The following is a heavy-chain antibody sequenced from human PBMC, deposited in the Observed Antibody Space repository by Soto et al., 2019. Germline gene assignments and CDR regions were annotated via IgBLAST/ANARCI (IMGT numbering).Heavy chain of an antibody. J-gene: IGHJ5*02. Sequence: PSETLSLTCAVSGGSISSSNWWSWVRQPPGKGLEWIGEIYHSGSTNYNPSLKSRVTLSVDKSKNQFSLKLSSVTAADTAVYYCARASPDFSGGSCYSYWFDPWGQGTLVTVSS. D-gene: IGHD2-15*01. CDR3: ARASPDFSGGSCYSYWFDP. CDR2: IYHSGST. CDR1: GGSISSSNW. V-gene: IGHV4-4*02.